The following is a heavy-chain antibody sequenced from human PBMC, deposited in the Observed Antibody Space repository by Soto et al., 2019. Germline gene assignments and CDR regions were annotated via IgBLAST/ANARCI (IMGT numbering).Heavy chain of an antibody. V-gene: IGHV1-69*13. CDR3: ARARAASYINSQPMDV. CDR2: IIPIFDTV. CDR1: GGAFSTYS. Sequence: GASVKVSCKASGGAFSTYSITWVRQAPGQGLEWMGGIIPIFDTVNYAQDFQGRVTITADESTSTSYMELSSLRSEDTAVYFCARARAASYINSQPMDVWGQGTTVTVSS. J-gene: IGHJ6*02. D-gene: IGHD6-25*01.